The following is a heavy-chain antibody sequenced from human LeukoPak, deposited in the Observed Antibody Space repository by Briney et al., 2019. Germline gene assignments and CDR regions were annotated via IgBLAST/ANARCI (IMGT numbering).Heavy chain of an antibody. CDR3: TGGGDY. V-gene: IGHV3-48*03. J-gene: IGHJ4*02. CDR1: GFTFSSYA. Sequence: GGSLRLSCAASGFTFSSYAMHWVRQAPGKGLEYISHISSSGSTIYYADSIKGRFTISRDNAKNSLFLQMNSLRAEDTAVYYCTGGGDYWGQGTLVTVSS. CDR2: ISSSGSTI. D-gene: IGHD1-14*01.